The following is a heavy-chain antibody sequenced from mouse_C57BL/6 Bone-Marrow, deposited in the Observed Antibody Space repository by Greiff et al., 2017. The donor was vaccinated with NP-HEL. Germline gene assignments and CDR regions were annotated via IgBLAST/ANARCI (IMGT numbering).Heavy chain of an antibody. CDR1: GYTFTSYW. D-gene: IGHD2-2*01. CDR3: ARSGYGIDY. V-gene: IGHV1-64*01. Sequence: QVQLKQPGAELVKPGASVKLSCKASGYTFTSYWMHWVKQRPGQGLEWIGMIHPNSGSTNYNEKFKSKATLTVDKSSSTAYMQLSSLTSEDSAVYYCARSGYGIDYWGQGTTLTVSS. J-gene: IGHJ2*01. CDR2: IHPNSGST.